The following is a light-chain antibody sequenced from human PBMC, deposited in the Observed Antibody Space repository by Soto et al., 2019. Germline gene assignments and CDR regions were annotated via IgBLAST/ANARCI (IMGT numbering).Light chain of an antibody. CDR2: VAS. CDR1: QSVSSSY. CDR3: QQYGSSPIT. V-gene: IGKV3-20*01. Sequence: EIVLTQSPGTLSLSPGERATLSCRASQSVSSSYLAWYQQKPGQAPRLLIYVASSRATGIPDRFSGSGSGTDFPLTISRLEPEDFVLYYCQQYGSSPITFGQGTRLEIK. J-gene: IGKJ5*01.